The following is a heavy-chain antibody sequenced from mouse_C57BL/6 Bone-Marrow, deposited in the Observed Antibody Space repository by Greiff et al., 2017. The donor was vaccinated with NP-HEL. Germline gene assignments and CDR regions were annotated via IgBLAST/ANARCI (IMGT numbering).Heavy chain of an antibody. D-gene: IGHD4-1*01. CDR2: IDPETGGT. V-gene: IGHV1-15*01. CDR1: GYTFTDYE. CDR3: TRRPTWDVGFAY. Sequence: QVQLQQSGAELVRPGASVTLSCKASGYTFTDYEMHWVKQTPVHGLEWIGAIDPETGGTAYNQKFKGKAILTAAKSSSTAYMELRSLTSEDSAVYYCTRRPTWDVGFAYWGQGTLVTVSA. J-gene: IGHJ3*01.